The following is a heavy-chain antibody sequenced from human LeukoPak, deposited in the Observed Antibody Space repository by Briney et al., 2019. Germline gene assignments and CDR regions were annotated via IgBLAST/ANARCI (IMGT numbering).Heavy chain of an antibody. V-gene: IGHV3-7*01. CDR1: GFTFSSYW. D-gene: IGHD5-12*01. CDR2: IKQDGSEK. J-gene: IGHJ4*02. CDR3: ARDLNSGYGYFDY. Sequence: GGSVRLSCAASGFTFSSYWMSWVRQAPGKGLEWVANIKQDGSEKYYVDSVKGRFTISRDNAKNSLYLQMNSLRAEDTAVHYCARDLNSGYGYFDYWGQGTLVTVSS.